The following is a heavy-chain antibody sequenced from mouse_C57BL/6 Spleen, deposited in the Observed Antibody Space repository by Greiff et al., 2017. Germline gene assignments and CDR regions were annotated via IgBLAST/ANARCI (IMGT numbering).Heavy chain of an antibody. CDR3: AKNFHYYGSSYDAMDY. J-gene: IGHJ4*01. CDR1: GFSLTSYG. V-gene: IGHV2-5*01. Sequence: VKLVESGPGLVQPSQSLSITCTVSGFSLTSYGVHWVRQSPGKGLEWLGVIWRGGSTDYNAAFMSRLSITKDNSKSQVFFKMNSLQADDTAIYYCAKNFHYYGSSYDAMDYWGQGTSVTVSS. CDR2: IWRGGST. D-gene: IGHD1-1*01.